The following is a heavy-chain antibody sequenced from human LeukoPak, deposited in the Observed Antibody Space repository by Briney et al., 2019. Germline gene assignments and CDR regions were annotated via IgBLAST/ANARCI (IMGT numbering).Heavy chain of an antibody. V-gene: IGHV3-48*04. CDR2: ITISGSGI. CDR3: ARVRSGYYMDV. Sequence: GGSLSLLRAPSGFTVSSYSLNWVRQAPGKGREWVSFITISGSGIYYADSVKGRFTISRDNAKNSLYLQMNSLRVEDTAVYYCARVRSGYYMDVWGKGTTVTVSS. CDR1: GFTVSSYS. D-gene: IGHD3-10*01. J-gene: IGHJ6*03.